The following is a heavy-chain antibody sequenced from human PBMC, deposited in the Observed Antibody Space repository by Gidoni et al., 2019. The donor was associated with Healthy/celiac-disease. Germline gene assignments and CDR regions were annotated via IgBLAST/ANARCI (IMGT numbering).Heavy chain of an antibody. D-gene: IGHD5-12*01. CDR2: IYSGGST. J-gene: IGHJ4*02. CDR1: GFTVSSNY. V-gene: IGHV3-53*02. CDR3: ARGGRWLQFGFDY. Sequence: EVQLVETGGGLIQPGGSLRLSCAACGFTVSSNYMGWVRQDPGKGLEWVSVIYSGGSTYYADAVKGRCTISRDKSKNTLYLQMNSLRAEDTAVYYCARGGRWLQFGFDYWGQGTLVTVSS.